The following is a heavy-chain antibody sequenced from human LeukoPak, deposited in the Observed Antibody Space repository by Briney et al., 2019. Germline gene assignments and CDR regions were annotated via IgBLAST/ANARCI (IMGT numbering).Heavy chain of an antibody. J-gene: IGHJ5*02. CDR1: GGTFSSYA. Sequence: ASVKVSCKASGGTFSSYAISWVRQAPGQGLEWMGGIIPIFGTANYAQKFQGRVTITADKSTSTAYMELSSLRSEDTAVYYCARADNIAARRNWFDPWGQGTLVTVSS. CDR3: ARADNIAARRNWFDP. CDR2: IIPIFGTA. V-gene: IGHV1-69*06. D-gene: IGHD6-6*01.